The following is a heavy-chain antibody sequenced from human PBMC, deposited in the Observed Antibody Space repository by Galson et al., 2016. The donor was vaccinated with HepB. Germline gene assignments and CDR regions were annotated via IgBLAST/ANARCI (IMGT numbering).Heavy chain of an antibody. Sequence: SLRLSCAASGFTFSTYAMSWVRQAPGKGLEWVANIKQDGNEKYYVDSVKGRFTISRDNAKNSMYLQMNSLRDEDTAIYFCARDGNHGYDMDYWGQGTLVTVSS. CDR2: IKQDGNEK. CDR3: ARDGNHGYDMDY. V-gene: IGHV3-7*01. D-gene: IGHD1-14*01. CDR1: GFTFSTYA. J-gene: IGHJ4*02.